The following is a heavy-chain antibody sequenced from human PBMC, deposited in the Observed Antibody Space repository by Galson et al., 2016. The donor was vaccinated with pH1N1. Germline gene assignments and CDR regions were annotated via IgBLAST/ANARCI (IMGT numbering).Heavy chain of an antibody. CDR3: ARRGSSTSHYYYGMDV. CDR1: GYTFTGYY. J-gene: IGHJ6*02. V-gene: IGHV1-2*06. CDR2: INPNSGGT. Sequence: SVKVSCKASGYTFTGYYMHWVRQAPGQGLEWMGRINPNSGGTKYAQKCQGRVTMTRDTPISTAYMELCRLRSDDTAVYYCARRGSSTSHYYYGMDVWGQGTTVTVSS. D-gene: IGHD2-2*01.